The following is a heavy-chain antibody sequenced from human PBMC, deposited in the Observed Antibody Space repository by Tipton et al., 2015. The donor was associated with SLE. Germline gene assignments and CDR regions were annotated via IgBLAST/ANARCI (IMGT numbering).Heavy chain of an antibody. V-gene: IGHV4-59*01. CDR3: ARRVSSRGDYMDV. J-gene: IGHJ6*03. Sequence: TLSLTCTVSGGSISSYYWSWIRQPPGKGLEWIGYIYYSGSTNYNPSLKSRVTISVDTSKNQFSLKLSSVTAADTAVYYCARRVSSRGDYMDVWGKGTTVTVSS. D-gene: IGHD6-13*01. CDR2: IYYSGST. CDR1: GGSISSYY.